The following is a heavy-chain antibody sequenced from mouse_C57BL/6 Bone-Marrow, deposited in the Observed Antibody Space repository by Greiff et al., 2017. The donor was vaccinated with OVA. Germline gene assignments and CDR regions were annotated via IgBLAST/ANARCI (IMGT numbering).Heavy chain of an antibody. CDR1: GYSITSGYY. J-gene: IGHJ1*03. CDR2: ISYDGSN. V-gene: IGHV3-6*01. Sequence: EVQRVESGPGLVKPSQSLSLTCSVTGYSITSGYYWNWIRQFPGNKLEWMGYISYDGSNNYNPSLKNRISITRDTSKNQFFLKLNSVTTEDTATYYCARGTTVVAPHWYFDVWGTGTTVTVSS. CDR3: ARGTTVVAPHWYFDV. D-gene: IGHD1-1*01.